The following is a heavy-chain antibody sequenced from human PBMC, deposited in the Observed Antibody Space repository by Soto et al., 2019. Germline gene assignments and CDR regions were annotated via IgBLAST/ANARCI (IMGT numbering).Heavy chain of an antibody. Sequence: ASVKVSCKASGYTFTGYYMHWVRQAPGQGLEWMGWINPNSGGTNYAQKFQGWVTMTRDTSISTAYMELSRLRSDDTAVYYCARGFFSYYDGSALYSAPFDYWGQGTLVTVSS. J-gene: IGHJ4*02. CDR3: ARGFFSYYDGSALYSAPFDY. V-gene: IGHV1-2*04. CDR1: GYTFTGYY. D-gene: IGHD3-22*01. CDR2: INPNSGGT.